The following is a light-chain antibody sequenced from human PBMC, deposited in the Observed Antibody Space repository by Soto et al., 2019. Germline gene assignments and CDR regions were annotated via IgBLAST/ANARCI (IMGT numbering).Light chain of an antibody. CDR2: LAS. Sequence: DIVMTQSPLSLPVTPGEPASISCRSSQTLLNSNGYTYLDWYLQKPGQSPQLLIYLASRRASGVPDMFSGSGSGTDFTLKISRVEADDVGVYYCMQALQTQYTFGQGTKLEI. J-gene: IGKJ2*01. V-gene: IGKV2-28*01. CDR3: MQALQTQYT. CDR1: QTLLNSNGYTY.